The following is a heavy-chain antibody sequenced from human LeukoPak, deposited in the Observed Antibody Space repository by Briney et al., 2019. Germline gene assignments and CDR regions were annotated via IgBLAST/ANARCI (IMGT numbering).Heavy chain of an antibody. CDR2: IWYDGSNK. CDR1: GFTFSSYG. CDR3: ARDAGYSSSSGLVY. Sequence: GGSLRLSCAASGFTFSSYGMHWVRQDPGKGLEWVAVIWYDGSNKYYADSVKGRFTISRDNSKNTLYLQMNSLRAEDTAVYYCARDAGYSSSSGLVYWGQGTLVTVSS. D-gene: IGHD6-6*01. J-gene: IGHJ4*02. V-gene: IGHV3-33*01.